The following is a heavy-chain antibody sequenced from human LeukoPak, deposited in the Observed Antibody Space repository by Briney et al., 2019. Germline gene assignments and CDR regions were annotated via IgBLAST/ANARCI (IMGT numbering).Heavy chain of an antibody. CDR2: INPNSGGT. CDR1: GYTFTGYY. J-gene: IGHJ6*03. CDR3: ARDKEYYDSSGYQYYYYMDV. V-gene: IGHV1-2*02. D-gene: IGHD3-22*01. Sequence: GESLKVSCKASGYTFTGYYMHWVRQAPGQGLEWMGWINPNSGGTNYAQKFQGRVTMTRDTSISTAYMELSRLRSDDTAVYYCARDKEYYDSSGYQYYYYMDVWGKGTTVTVSS.